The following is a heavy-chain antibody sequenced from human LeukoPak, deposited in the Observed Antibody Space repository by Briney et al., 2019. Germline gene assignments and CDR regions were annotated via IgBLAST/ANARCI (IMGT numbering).Heavy chain of an antibody. D-gene: IGHD4-17*01. CDR3: ASTTVRSGY. V-gene: IGHV4-39*07. J-gene: IGHJ4*02. Sequence: SETLSLTCTVSGGSISSSSYYWGWIRQPPGKGLEWIGSIYYSGSTYYNPSLKSRVTISVDTSKNQYSLKLTSVTAADTAVYYCASTTVRSGYWGQGTLVTVSS. CDR1: GGSISSSSYY. CDR2: IYYSGST.